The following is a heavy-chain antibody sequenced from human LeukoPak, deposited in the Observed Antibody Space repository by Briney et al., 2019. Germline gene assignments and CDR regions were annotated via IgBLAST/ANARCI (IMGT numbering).Heavy chain of an antibody. V-gene: IGHV3-30*18. CDR2: ISYDGSNK. CDR3: AKDKAVAGSHFDD. D-gene: IGHD6-19*01. Sequence: GGSLRLSCAASGFTFSSYGMHWVRQAPGKGLEWVAVISYDGSNKYYADSVKGRFTISRDNSKNTLYLQMNSLRAGDTAVYYCAKDKAVAGSHFDDWGQGTLVTVSS. CDR1: GFTFSSYG. J-gene: IGHJ4*02.